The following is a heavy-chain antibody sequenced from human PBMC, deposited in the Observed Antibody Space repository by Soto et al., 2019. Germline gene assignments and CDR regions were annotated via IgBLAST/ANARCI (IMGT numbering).Heavy chain of an antibody. J-gene: IGHJ5*02. CDR3: ARVGGGYCSGGSCYSLVSWFDP. CDR1: GYTFTSYG. D-gene: IGHD2-15*01. CDR2: ISAYNGNT. Sequence: ASVKVSCKASGYTFTSYGISWVRQAPGQGLEWMGWISAYNGNTNYAQKLQGRVTMTTDTSTSTAYMELRSLRSDDTAVYYCARVGGGYCSGGSCYSLVSWFDPWGQGTLVTVSS. V-gene: IGHV1-18*01.